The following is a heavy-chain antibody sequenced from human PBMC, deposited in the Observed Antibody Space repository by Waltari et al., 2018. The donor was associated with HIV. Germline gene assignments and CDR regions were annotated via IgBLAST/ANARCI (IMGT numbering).Heavy chain of an antibody. J-gene: IGHJ6*01. CDR2: VNHVGRT. CDR3: ARDSAPGLAVDDDDGEFFYYGLDV. V-gene: IGHV4-34*01. D-gene: IGHD6-19*01. CDR1: GGSLSGYY. Sequence: QVHLEQWGTGLLRPSETLSLTCAVYGGSLSGYYWSWIRQSPGRGIEWIGEVNHVGRTNYSPSLKGRVTVSVDTSKNQFSLTMRSVTAADTAVYYCARDSAPGLAVDDDDGEFFYYGLDVWGQGTTVTVSS.